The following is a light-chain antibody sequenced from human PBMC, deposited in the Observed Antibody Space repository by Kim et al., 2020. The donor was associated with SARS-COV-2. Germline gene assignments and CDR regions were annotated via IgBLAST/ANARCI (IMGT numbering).Light chain of an antibody. V-gene: IGKV1-5*03. CDR2: MAS. CDR3: QQYKSYST. J-gene: IGKJ1*01. CDR1: QSISDW. Sequence: DIQMTQSPSTLSASVGDRVTITCRASQSISDWLAWYQQKPGEAPKLLIYMASRLESGVPSRFSGSGSGTEFTLTVSSLQPEDFGTYYCQQYKSYSTFGQGTKVDIK.